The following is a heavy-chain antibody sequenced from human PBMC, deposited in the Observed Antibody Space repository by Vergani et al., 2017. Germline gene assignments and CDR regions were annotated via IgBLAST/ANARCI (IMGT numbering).Heavy chain of an antibody. V-gene: IGHV1-2*02. D-gene: IGHD4-17*01. CDR3: ARVTKGSAVTTSFVY. J-gene: IGHJ4*02. CDR2: INPNSGGT. CDR1: GYTFTGYY. Sequence: QVQLVPGAEVKKPGASVKVSCKASGYTFTGYYMHWVRQAPGQGLEWMGWINPNSGGTNYAQKFQGRVTMTRDTSISTAYMELSRLRSDDTAVYYCARVTKGSAVTTSFVYWGQGTLVTVSS.